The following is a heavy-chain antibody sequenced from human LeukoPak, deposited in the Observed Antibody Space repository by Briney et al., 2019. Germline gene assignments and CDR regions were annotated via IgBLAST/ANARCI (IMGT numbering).Heavy chain of an antibody. D-gene: IGHD6-25*01. J-gene: IGHJ4*02. CDR1: GFTFSSYW. CDR2: INSDGSST. CDR3: AKLSGEQRGY. Sequence: GGSLRLSCAASGFTFSSYWTHWVRQAPGKGLVWVSRINSDGSSTSYADSVKGRFTISRDNAKNTLYLRMNSLRAEDTAVYYCAKLSGEQRGYWGQGTLVTVSS. V-gene: IGHV3-74*01.